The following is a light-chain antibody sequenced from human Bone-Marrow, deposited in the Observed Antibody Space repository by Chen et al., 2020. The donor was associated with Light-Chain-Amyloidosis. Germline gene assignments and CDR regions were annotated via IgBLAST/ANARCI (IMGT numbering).Light chain of an antibody. V-gene: IGKV3-15*01. J-gene: IGKJ1*01. Sequence: MVMTQSPVYLSVSPGDSATLSCRASQSIIGRLAWYQQKPGQSPRLLIYAASTGATGVPARFSCSGSGTEFTLTISSLQSEDFAVYYCQQYNNWPRTFGQGTKVEIK. CDR3: QQYNNWPRT. CDR1: QSIIGR. CDR2: AAS.